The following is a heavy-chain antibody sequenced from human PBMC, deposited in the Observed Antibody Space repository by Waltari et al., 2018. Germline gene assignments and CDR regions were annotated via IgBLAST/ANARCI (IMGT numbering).Heavy chain of an antibody. CDR3: ARA. Sequence: QVQLQQWGAGLLKPSETLSLTCAVSGGSFTFFYWTWIRQPPGKGLEWIGEIKPRGTTNYSPSLRSRVSISSDTSKNQFSLKLTSVTAADTAVYYCARAWGQGTLVTVSS. CDR2: IKPRGTT. CDR1: GGSFTFFY. V-gene: IGHV4-34*01. J-gene: IGHJ5*02.